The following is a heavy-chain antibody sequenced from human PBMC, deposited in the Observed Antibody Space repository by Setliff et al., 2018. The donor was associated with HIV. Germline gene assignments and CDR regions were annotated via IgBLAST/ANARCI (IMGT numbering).Heavy chain of an antibody. Sequence: SVKVSCKTSGGTFSSYAISWVRQAPGQGLEWMGGIIPIFGTANYAQKFQGRVTITTDEATSTAYIELSSLRSEDTAVYYCARERRYCSGGRCSKFFEYWGQEMLVTVS. CDR1: GGTFSSYA. CDR3: ARERRYCSGGRCSKFFEY. J-gene: IGHJ4*02. V-gene: IGHV1-69*05. D-gene: IGHD2-15*01. CDR2: IIPIFGTA.